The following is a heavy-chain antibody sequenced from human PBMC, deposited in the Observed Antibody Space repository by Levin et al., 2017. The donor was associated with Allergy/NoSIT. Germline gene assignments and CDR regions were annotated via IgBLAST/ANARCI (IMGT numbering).Heavy chain of an antibody. CDR2: IYSGGST. D-gene: IGHD3-3*01. V-gene: IGHV3-66*01. Sequence: GGSLRLSCAASGFTVSSNYMSWVRQAPGKGLEWVSVIYSGGSTYYADSVKGRFTISRDNSKNTLYLQMNSLRAEDTAVYYCASVSMDYDFWSGYYEYWGQGTLVTVSS. CDR3: ASVSMDYDFWSGYYEY. J-gene: IGHJ4*02. CDR1: GFTVSSNY.